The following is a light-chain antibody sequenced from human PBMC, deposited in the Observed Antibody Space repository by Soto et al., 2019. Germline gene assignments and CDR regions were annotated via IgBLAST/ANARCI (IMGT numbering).Light chain of an antibody. CDR1: SY. V-gene: IGLV2-14*01. J-gene: IGLJ3*02. CDR3: SSYRSSGAVV. CDR2: DVS. Sequence: QSVLTQPASVSGSPGQSITISCTGASYVSWYLQHPGKAPKLMIYDVSNRPSGVSNRFSGSKSGNTASLTISGLQAEDEAVYYCSSYRSSGAVVFGGGTKLTVL.